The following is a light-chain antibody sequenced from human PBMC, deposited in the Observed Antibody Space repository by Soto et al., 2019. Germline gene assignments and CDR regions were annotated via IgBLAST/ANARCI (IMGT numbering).Light chain of an antibody. Sequence: EMVLTQSPATLSLAPGERATLSCMASQSVSNFLAWYLQRPGQPPRLLIFDASKRAAGVPARFSGSGSGTDFTLTISILEPEASAVYYCQQRSSWPITFGQGTRLEIK. CDR2: DAS. J-gene: IGKJ5*01. CDR3: QQRSSWPIT. V-gene: IGKV3-11*01. CDR1: QSVSNF.